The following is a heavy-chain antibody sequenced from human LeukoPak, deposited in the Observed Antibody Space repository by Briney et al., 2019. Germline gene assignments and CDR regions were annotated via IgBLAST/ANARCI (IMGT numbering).Heavy chain of an antibody. V-gene: IGHV4-59*08. CDR2: IYYSRST. J-gene: IGHJ3*02. CDR3: ARLDRDYYDSSGYLDAFDM. CDR1: GGSISSYY. Sequence: KPSETLSLTCPVAGGSISSYYWSWIRQPPGKGLEWIGYIYYSRSTNYNPYLKSRVTISVDTSKNQFSLKLSSVTAADTAVYYCARLDRDYYDSSGYLDAFDMWGQGTMVTVSS. D-gene: IGHD3-22*01.